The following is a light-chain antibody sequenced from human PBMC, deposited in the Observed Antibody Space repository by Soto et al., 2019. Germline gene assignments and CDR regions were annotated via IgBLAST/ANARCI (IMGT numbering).Light chain of an antibody. CDR1: SSDVGGYNY. CDR2: DVN. V-gene: IGLV2-14*01. J-gene: IGLJ1*01. CDR3: SSYSSGDTAYV. Sequence: QSVLTQPASVSGSPGQSITISCTGTSSDVGGYNYVSWYQQHPGKAPKLIIYDVNNRPSGVSNRFSDSKSGNTASLTISGLQAEDEADYYCSSYSSGDTAYVFGTGTKVTVL.